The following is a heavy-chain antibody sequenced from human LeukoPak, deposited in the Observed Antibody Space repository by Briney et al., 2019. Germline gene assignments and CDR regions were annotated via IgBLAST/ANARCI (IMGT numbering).Heavy chain of an antibody. D-gene: IGHD6-13*01. CDR3: ARDLRSSSSP. Sequence: SVKVSCKASGGTFSSYAISWVRQAPGQGLEWMGRIIPIFGTANYAQKFQGRVTITTDESTSTAYLELSSLRSEDTAVYYCARDLRSSSSPWGQGTLVTVSS. CDR2: IIPIFGTA. V-gene: IGHV1-69*05. CDR1: GGTFSSYA. J-gene: IGHJ5*02.